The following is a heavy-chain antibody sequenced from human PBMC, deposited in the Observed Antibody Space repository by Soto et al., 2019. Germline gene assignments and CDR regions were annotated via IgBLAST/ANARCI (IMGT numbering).Heavy chain of an antibody. CDR3: AKEYYYGSGSAFDI. J-gene: IGHJ3*02. Sequence: GGSLRLSCAASGFTFSSYGMHWVRQAPGKGLEWVAVISYDGGNKYYADSVKGRFTISRDNSKNTLYLQMNSLRAEDTAVYYCAKEYYYGSGSAFDIWGQGTMVTVSS. V-gene: IGHV3-30*18. CDR2: ISYDGGNK. CDR1: GFTFSSYG. D-gene: IGHD3-10*01.